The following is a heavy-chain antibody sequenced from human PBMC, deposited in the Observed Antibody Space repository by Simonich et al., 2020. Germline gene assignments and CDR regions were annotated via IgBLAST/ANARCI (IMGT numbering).Heavy chain of an antibody. J-gene: IGHJ3*02. Sequence: EVQLVESGGGLVQPGGSLRLSCAASGFTFSSYWMSWVRQAPGKGLGWVANIKQDGSEKYYVDSVKGRFTSSRDNAKNSLYLQMNSLRAEDTAVYYCAREGIAARDAFDIWGQGTMVTVSS. CDR2: IKQDGSEK. V-gene: IGHV3-7*01. D-gene: IGHD6-6*01. CDR1: GFTFSSYW. CDR3: AREGIAARDAFDI.